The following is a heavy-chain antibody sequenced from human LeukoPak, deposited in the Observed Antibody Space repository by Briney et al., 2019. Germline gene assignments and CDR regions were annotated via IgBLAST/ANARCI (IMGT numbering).Heavy chain of an antibody. D-gene: IGHD1-14*01. J-gene: IGHJ5*02. CDR1: GGSIRSYY. CDR3: ARLEPGDNWFDP. V-gene: IGHV4-59*08. CDR2: IYYSGST. Sequence: SETLSLTCTVSGGSIRSYYWSWIRQPPGKGLEWIGYIYYSGSTNYNPSLKSRVTISVDTSKNQFSLKLSSVTAADTAVYYCARLEPGDNWFDPWGQGTLVTVSS.